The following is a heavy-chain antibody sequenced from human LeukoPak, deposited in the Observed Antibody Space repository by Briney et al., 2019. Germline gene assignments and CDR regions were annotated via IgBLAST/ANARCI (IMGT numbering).Heavy chain of an antibody. J-gene: IGHJ5*02. Sequence: PSETLSLTCAVYGGSFSGYYWSWIRQPPGKGLEWIGEINHSGSTNYNPSLKSRVTMSVDTSKNQFSPKLSSVTAADTAVYYCARDSDRDYDFWSGYYRRGQYNWFNPWGQGTLVTVSS. CDR1: GGSFSGYY. D-gene: IGHD3-3*01. V-gene: IGHV4-34*01. CDR2: INHSGST. CDR3: ARDSDRDYDFWSGYYRRGQYNWFNP.